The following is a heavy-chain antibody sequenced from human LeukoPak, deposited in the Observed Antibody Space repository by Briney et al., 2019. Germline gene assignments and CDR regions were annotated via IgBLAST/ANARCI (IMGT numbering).Heavy chain of an antibody. J-gene: IGHJ5*02. V-gene: IGHV4-39*01. Sequence: SETLSLTCTVSGGSISSSSYYWGWIRQPPGKGLEWIGSIYYSGSTYYNPSLKSRVTISVDTSKNQFSLKLSSVTAADTAVYYCARRGYDSSGYHYGLNWFDPWGQGTLVTVSS. CDR2: IYYSGST. D-gene: IGHD3-22*01. CDR3: ARRGYDSSGYHYGLNWFDP. CDR1: GGSISSSSYY.